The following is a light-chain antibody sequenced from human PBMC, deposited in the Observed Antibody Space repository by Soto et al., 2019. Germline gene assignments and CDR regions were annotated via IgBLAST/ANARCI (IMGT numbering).Light chain of an antibody. CDR2: GAS. Sequence: EIVLTQSPGTLSLSPGERATLSFSASQSVSSSYLAWYQQKPGQAPRLLIYGASSRATGIPDRFSGSGSGTDFTLTISRLEPEDFAVYYCQQYGSSPRTFGQGTKWIS. V-gene: IGKV3-20*01. J-gene: IGKJ1*01. CDR3: QQYGSSPRT. CDR1: QSVSSSY.